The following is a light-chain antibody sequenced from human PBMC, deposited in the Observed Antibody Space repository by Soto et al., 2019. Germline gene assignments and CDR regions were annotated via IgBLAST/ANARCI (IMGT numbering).Light chain of an antibody. J-gene: IGKJ4*01. CDR1: QSLLHSDGYNY. V-gene: IGKV2-28*01. CDR2: LSS. Sequence: DIVMTQSPLSLPVTPGEPASISCRSSQSLLHSDGYNYLDWFLQRPGQSPQLLIYLSSSRASGVPDRFSGSGSGTDFTLKISRVEAEDVGVYYCMQALQTPLTFGGGTKVDIK. CDR3: MQALQTPLT.